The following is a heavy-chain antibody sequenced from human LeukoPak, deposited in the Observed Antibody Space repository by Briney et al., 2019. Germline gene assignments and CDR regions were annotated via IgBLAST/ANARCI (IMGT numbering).Heavy chain of an antibody. Sequence: PGGSLRLSCAASGFTFSSYSMIWVRQALGKGLEWVSSISISSSYIFYADSVRGRFTISRDNAKNSLYLQMNSLRAEDTAVYYCARVVNWGSGAFDIWGQGTMVTVSS. D-gene: IGHD7-27*01. V-gene: IGHV3-21*01. CDR1: GFTFSSYS. CDR3: ARVVNWGSGAFDI. CDR2: ISISSSYI. J-gene: IGHJ3*02.